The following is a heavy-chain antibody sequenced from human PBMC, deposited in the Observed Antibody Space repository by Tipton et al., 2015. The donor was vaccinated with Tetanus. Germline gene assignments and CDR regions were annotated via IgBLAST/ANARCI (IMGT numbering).Heavy chain of an antibody. V-gene: IGHV4-4*07. J-gene: IGHJ6*02. D-gene: IGHD3-3*01. Sequence: TLSLTCSFFGGSSSNYYWSWIRQPAGKGLEWIGRIYTSGSTNYNPSLKSRVTMSVDTSKNQFSLKLSSVTAADTAVYYCARDSPYYDFWSGRIIADYYYYYGMDVWGQGTLVTVSS. CDR1: GGSSSNYY. CDR2: IYTSGST. CDR3: ARDSPYYDFWSGRIIADYYYYYGMDV.